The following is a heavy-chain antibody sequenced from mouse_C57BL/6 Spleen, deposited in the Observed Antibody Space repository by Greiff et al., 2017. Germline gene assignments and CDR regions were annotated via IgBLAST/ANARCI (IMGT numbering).Heavy chain of an antibody. CDR2: IWRGGST. J-gene: IGHJ2*01. V-gene: IGHV2-5*01. D-gene: IGHD1-1*01. Sequence: VKLKQSGPGLVQPSQSLSITCTVSGFSLSSSGVHWVRQSPGTGLEWLGVIWRGGSTDYNAAFMSRLSITKDNSKSQVFFKMNSLQADDTAIYYCAKEEVVATGGYFDYWGQGTTRTVSS. CDR3: AKEEVVATGGYFDY. CDR1: GFSLSSSG.